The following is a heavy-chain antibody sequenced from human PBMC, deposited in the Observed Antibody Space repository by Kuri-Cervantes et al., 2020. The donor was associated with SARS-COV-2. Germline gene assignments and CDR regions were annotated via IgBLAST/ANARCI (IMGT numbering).Heavy chain of an antibody. V-gene: IGHV1-69*10. Sequence: SVKVSCKASGGTFSSYAISWVRQAPGQGLEWMGGFDPEDGETIYAQKFQGRVTITADKSTSTAYMELSSLRSEDTAVYYCARDGQSGASGYWGQGTLVTVSS. D-gene: IGHD1-26*01. CDR2: FDPEDGET. CDR1: GGTFSSYA. J-gene: IGHJ4*02. CDR3: ARDGQSGASGY.